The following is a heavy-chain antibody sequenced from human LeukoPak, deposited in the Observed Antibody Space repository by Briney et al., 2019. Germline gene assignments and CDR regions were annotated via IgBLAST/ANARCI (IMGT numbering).Heavy chain of an antibody. CDR3: ARDRGMAARPGYYGMDV. J-gene: IGHJ6*02. CDR1: GGSISSYY. D-gene: IGHD6-6*01. V-gene: IGHV4-59*01. CDR2: IYYSGST. Sequence: SETLSLTCTVSGGSISSYYWSWIRQPPGKGLEWIGYIYYSGSTNYNPSLKSRVTISVDTSKNQFSLKLSSVTAADTAVYYCARDRGMAARPGYYGMDVWGQGTTVTVSS.